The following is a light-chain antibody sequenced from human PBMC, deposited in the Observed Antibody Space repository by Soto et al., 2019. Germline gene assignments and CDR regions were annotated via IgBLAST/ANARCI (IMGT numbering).Light chain of an antibody. CDR1: QGISSY. Sequence: DIQMTQSPSFPSASVEDIVTIIFRASQGISSYLALYQQTPGKAPKLLIYKASTLKSGVPSRFSASGSGTDFTLTISSLQSDDFATYYCQQYNSYQWTFGQGTKVDIK. J-gene: IGKJ1*01. CDR3: QQYNSYQWT. CDR2: KAS. V-gene: IGKV1-5*03.